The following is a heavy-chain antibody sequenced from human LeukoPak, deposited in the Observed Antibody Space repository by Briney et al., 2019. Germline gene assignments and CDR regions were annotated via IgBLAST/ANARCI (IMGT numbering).Heavy chain of an antibody. V-gene: IGHV3-30-3*01. D-gene: IGHD3-3*01. CDR2: ISYDGSNK. Sequence: GGSLRLSCAASGSTFSSYAMHWVRQAPGRGLEWVAVISYDGSNKYYADSVKGRFTISRDNSKNTLYLQMNSLRAEDTAVYYCARAGYNFWSGHYYYYGMDVWGQGTTVTVSS. J-gene: IGHJ6*02. CDR3: ARAGYNFWSGHYYYYGMDV. CDR1: GSTFSSYA.